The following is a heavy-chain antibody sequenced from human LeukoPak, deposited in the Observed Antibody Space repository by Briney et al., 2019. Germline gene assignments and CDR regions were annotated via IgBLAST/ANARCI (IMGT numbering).Heavy chain of an antibody. CDR1: GFTFSSYS. Sequence: GGSLRLSCAASGFTFSSYSMNWVRQAPGKGLEWVSYISSSSSTIYYADSVKGRFTISRDNSKNTLYLQMNSLRAEDTAVYYCAKELESGSYAFDLWGRGTLVTVSS. D-gene: IGHD1-26*01. CDR3: AKELESGSYAFDL. J-gene: IGHJ2*01. CDR2: ISSSSSTI. V-gene: IGHV3-48*01.